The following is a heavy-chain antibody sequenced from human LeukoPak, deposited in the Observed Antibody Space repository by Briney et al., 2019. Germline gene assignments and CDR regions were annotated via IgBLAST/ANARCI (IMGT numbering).Heavy chain of an antibody. CDR1: GGSISSTSSY. J-gene: IGHJ4*02. CDR2: IYYSGTT. V-gene: IGHV4-39*01. D-gene: IGHD3-22*01. CDR3: ARYYYDSSGYYYPVDY. Sequence: SETLSLTCIVSGGSISSTSSYWGWIRQPPGRGLEWIGSIYYSGTTYYNPSLKSRVTISVETSKNQFSLRLSSVTAADTAVYYCARYYYDSSGYYYPVDYWGQGTLVTVSS.